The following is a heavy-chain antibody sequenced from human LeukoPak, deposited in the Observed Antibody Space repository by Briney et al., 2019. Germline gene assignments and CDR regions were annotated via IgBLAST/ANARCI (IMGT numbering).Heavy chain of an antibody. D-gene: IGHD5-24*01. V-gene: IGHV1-69*04. J-gene: IGHJ5*02. CDR2: IIPILGIA. CDR1: GGTFSSYA. Sequence: SVKVSCKASGGTFSSYAISWVRQAPGQGLEWVGRIIPILGIANYAQKFQGRVTITADKSTSTAYMELSSLRSEDTAVYYCARAGMATITGWFDPWGQGTLVTVSS. CDR3: ARAGMATITGWFDP.